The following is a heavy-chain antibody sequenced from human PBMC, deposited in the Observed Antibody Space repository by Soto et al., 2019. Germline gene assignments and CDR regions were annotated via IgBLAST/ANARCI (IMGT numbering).Heavy chain of an antibody. CDR3: AREGLAVAGLYYYYGMDV. V-gene: IGHV1-2*04. CDR2: INPNSGGT. Sequence: QVQLVQSGAEVKKPGASVKVSCKASGYTFTGYYMHWVRQAPGQGLEWMGWINPNSGGTNYAQKFQGWVTMTRDTSISTAYMELSRLRSDDTAVYYCAREGLAVAGLYYYYGMDVWGQGTTVTVSS. D-gene: IGHD6-19*01. J-gene: IGHJ6*02. CDR1: GYTFTGYY.